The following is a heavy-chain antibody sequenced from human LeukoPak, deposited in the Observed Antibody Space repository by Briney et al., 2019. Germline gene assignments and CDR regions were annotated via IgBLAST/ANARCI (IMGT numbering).Heavy chain of an antibody. CDR3: ARTHSTSWYNLDY. CDR2: IYPGDSDT. CDR1: GYRFGSYW. J-gene: IGHJ4*02. Sequence: PGESLKISCEGSGYRFGSYWISWVRQMPGKGLEWMGIIYPGDSDTRYSPSFQGQVTISADKSISTAYLQWSSPKASDSAIYYCARTHSTSWYNLDYWGQGTLVTISS. V-gene: IGHV5-51*01. D-gene: IGHD6-13*01.